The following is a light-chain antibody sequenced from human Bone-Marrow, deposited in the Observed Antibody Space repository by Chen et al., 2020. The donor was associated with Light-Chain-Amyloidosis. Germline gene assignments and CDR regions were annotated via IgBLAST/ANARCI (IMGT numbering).Light chain of an antibody. CDR3: QQYGTSPLT. J-gene: IGKJ4*01. Sequence: EIVLTQSPGTLSLSPGEGANLSCRASQTISSNYLTWYQQKFGQAPRLLIYGSSSRATGIPDRFTGSGSGSDFPLNINRLEPEYFAMYYCQQYGTSPLTFGGGTKVEIK. CDR1: QTISSNY. V-gene: IGKV3-20*01. CDR2: GSS.